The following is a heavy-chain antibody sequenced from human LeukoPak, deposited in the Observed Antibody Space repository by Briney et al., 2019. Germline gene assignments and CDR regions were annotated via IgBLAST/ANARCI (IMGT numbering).Heavy chain of an antibody. CDR3: ARIFYGDTDY. CDR2: INHSGST. CDR1: GGSFSGYY. D-gene: IGHD4-17*01. V-gene: IGHV4-34*01. J-gene: IGHJ4*02. Sequence: SETLSLTCAVYGGSFSGYYWSWIRQPPGKGLEWIGEINHSGSTNYNPSLKSRVTISVDTSKNQFSLKLSSVTAADTAVYYCARIFYGDTDYWGQGTLVTVSS.